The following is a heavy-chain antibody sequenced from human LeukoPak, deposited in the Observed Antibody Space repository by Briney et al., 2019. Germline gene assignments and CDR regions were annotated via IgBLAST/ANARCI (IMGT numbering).Heavy chain of an antibody. CDR1: GFTFSGSA. D-gene: IGHD3-10*01. J-gene: IGHJ4*02. V-gene: IGHV3-73*01. CDR2: IRSKANSYAT. CDR3: TRHDYYGSGSYYKDY. Sequence: GGSLRLSCAASGFTFSGSAMHWVRQASGKGLEWVGRIRSKANSYATAYATSVTGRFTISRDDSKNTAYLQMNSLKTEDTAVYYCTRHDYYGSGSYYKDYWGQGTLVTVSS.